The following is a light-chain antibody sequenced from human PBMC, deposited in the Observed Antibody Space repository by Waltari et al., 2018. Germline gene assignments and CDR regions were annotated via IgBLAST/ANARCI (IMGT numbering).Light chain of an antibody. J-gene: IGKJ1*01. CDR1: QSVIRGV. V-gene: IGKV3-20*01. CDR2: GAS. Sequence: SSRATQSVIRGVAEYQPKPGQSPRHHKDGASSLATGLPGRFSGDGSGTDFILTISILEPEGFAVYNCQKYGTLPATFVQGTKVEIK. CDR3: QKYGTLPAT.